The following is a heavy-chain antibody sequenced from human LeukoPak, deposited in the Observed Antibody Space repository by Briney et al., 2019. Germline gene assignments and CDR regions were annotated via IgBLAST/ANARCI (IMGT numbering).Heavy chain of an antibody. CDR1: GYTFSDFY. CDR3: ARVRLADERAWAY. V-gene: IGHV1-2*02. Sequence: KPGASVKVSCKASGYTFSDFYIHWVRQAPGQGLAYVGWITPKSGDTYSPQRFQGRVTMTRDASISTAYMELSSLRSDDTAVYFCARVRLADERAWAYWGQGTLVTVSS. CDR2: ITPKSGDT. J-gene: IGHJ4*02. D-gene: IGHD3-3*02.